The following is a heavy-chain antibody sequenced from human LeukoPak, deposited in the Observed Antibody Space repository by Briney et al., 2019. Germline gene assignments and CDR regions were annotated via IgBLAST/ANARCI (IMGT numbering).Heavy chain of an antibody. CDR2: ISGSGGST. J-gene: IGHJ6*03. Sequence: PGGSLRLSCVASGFTFRTYAMSWVRQAPGKGLEWVSAISGSGGSTYYADSVKGRFTISRDNSKNTLYLQMNSLRAEDTAVYYCAKGCNGGNSDYYYYYMDVWGKGTTVTVSS. D-gene: IGHD4-23*01. CDR1: GFTFRTYA. CDR3: AKGCNGGNSDYYYYYMDV. V-gene: IGHV3-23*01.